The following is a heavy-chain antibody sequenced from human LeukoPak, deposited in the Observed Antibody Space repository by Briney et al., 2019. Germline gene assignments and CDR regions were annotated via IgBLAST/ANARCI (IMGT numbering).Heavy chain of an antibody. V-gene: IGHV3-23*01. Sequence: GGSLRLSCAASGFTFSSYAMSWVRQAPGKGLEWVSAISGSGGSTYYADSVKGRFTISRDNSKNTLYLQMNSLRAEDTAVYYCAKGDCSGGSCYLDALDIWGQGTMVTVSS. CDR3: AKGDCSGGSCYLDALDI. CDR1: GFTFSSYA. J-gene: IGHJ3*02. CDR2: ISGSGGST. D-gene: IGHD2-15*01.